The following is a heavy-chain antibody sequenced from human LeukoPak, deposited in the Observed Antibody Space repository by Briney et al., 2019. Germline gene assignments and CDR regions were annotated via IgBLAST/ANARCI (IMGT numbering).Heavy chain of an antibody. Sequence: GASVKVSCKASGCTFTSYYMHWVRQAPGQGLEWMGIINPSGGSTSYAQKFQGRVTMTRDMSTSTVYMELSSLRSEDTAVYYCARDVAPAGMGGGFDYWGQGTLVTVSS. CDR1: GCTFTSYY. D-gene: IGHD2-2*01. CDR3: ARDVAPAGMGGGFDY. V-gene: IGHV1-46*01. CDR2: INPSGGST. J-gene: IGHJ4*02.